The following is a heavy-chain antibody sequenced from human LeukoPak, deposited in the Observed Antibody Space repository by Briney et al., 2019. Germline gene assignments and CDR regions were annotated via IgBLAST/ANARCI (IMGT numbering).Heavy chain of an antibody. CDR3: ARAWGMAKGLDY. J-gene: IGHJ4*02. CDR2: IWYDGSNK. D-gene: IGHD3-16*01. Sequence: GGSLRLSRAASGFTFSSYGMHWVRQAPGKGLEWVAVIWYDGSNKYYADSVKGRFTISRDNSKNTLYLQMNSLRAEDTAVYYCARAWGMAKGLDYWGQGTLVTVSS. CDR1: GFTFSSYG. V-gene: IGHV3-33*01.